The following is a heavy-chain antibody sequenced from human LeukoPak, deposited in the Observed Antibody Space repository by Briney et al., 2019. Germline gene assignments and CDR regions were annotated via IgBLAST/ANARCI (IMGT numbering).Heavy chain of an antibody. V-gene: IGHV4-34*01. D-gene: IGHD2-15*01. J-gene: IGHJ3*02. Sequence: SETLSLTCAVYGGSFSGYYWSWIRQPPGKGLEWIGEINHSGSTNYNPSLKSRVTISVDTSKNQFSLKLSSVTAADTAVYYCARRYCSGGSCYVGAFDIWGQGTMVTVSS. CDR2: INHSGST. CDR1: GGSFSGYY. CDR3: ARRYCSGGSCYVGAFDI.